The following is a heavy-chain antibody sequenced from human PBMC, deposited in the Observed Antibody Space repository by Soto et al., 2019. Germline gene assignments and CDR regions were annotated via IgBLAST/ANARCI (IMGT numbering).Heavy chain of an antibody. J-gene: IGHJ6*02. V-gene: IGHV1-8*01. CDR1: GYTFTSYD. CDR2: MNPNSGNT. Sequence: ASVKVSCKASGYTFTSYDINWVRQATGQGLEWMGWMNPNSGNTGYAQKFQGRVTMTRDTSTSTVYMELSSLRSEDTAVYYCARALRQLVQYYYYGMDVWGQGTTVTVSS. CDR3: ARALRQLVQYYYYGMDV. D-gene: IGHD6-6*01.